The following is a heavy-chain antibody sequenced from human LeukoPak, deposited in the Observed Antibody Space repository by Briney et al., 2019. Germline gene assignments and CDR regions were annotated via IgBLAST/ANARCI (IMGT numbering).Heavy chain of an antibody. J-gene: IGHJ6*02. V-gene: IGHV4-59*01. CDR1: GGSISSYY. CDR3: ARMGGRGKDV. D-gene: IGHD1-26*01. CDR2: IYYSGNT. Sequence: SETLSLTCTVSGGSISSYYWDWIRQSPGKGLEWIGYIYYSGNTNYNPSLKSRVTISVDTSKNQVSLKLSSVTAADTAVYFCARMGGRGKDVWGQGTTVTVS.